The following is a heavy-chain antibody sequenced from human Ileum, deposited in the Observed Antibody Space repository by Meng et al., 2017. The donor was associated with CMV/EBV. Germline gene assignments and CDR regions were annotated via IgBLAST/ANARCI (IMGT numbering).Heavy chain of an antibody. CDR2: IGTGGDT. CDR3: AKGRSTSSYEAFDM. CDR1: GFTFSAYD. V-gene: IGHV3-13*01. J-gene: IGHJ3*02. D-gene: IGHD2-2*01. Sequence: GESLKISCATSGFTFSAYDFHWVRQAPGKGLEWVSAIGTGGDTYYLGSVKGRFTISREDAKNSLYLQMNSLRAEDTAVYYCAKGRSTSSYEAFDMWGQGTMVTVSS.